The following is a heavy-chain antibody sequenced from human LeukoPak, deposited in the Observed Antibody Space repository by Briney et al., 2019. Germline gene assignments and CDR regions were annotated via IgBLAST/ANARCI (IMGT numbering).Heavy chain of an antibody. V-gene: IGHV1-69*05. CDR2: IIPIFGTA. CDR3: ARGPRGYYDSSGYYPHYYYYYMDV. Sequence: GASVKVSCKASGGTFSSYAISRVRQAPGQGLEWMGGIIPIFGTANYAQKFQGRVTITTDESTSTAYMELSSLRSEDTAVYYCARGPRGYYDSSGYYPHYYYYYMDVWGKGTTVTVSS. CDR1: GGTFSSYA. J-gene: IGHJ6*03. D-gene: IGHD3-22*01.